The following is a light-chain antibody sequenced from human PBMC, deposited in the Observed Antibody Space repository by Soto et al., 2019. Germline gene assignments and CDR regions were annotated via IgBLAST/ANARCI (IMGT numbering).Light chain of an antibody. CDR3: QSYDISLSGYV. CDR1: SSNIGAGYD. CDR2: ANN. Sequence: QSVLTQPPSVSGAPGQRVTISCTGSSSNIGAGYDVHWYQQLPGTAPKLLIYANNNRPSGVPGRFSGSKSGTSASLAITELQAEDEADYYCQSYDISLSGYVFGTGTKVTVL. V-gene: IGLV1-40*01. J-gene: IGLJ1*01.